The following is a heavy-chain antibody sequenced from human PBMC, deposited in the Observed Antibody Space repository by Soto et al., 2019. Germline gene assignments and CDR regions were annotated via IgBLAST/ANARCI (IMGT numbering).Heavy chain of an antibody. J-gene: IGHJ4*02. Sequence: SGPTLVNPTETLTLTCSVSGFSLTDTRMGVSWIRQAPGKALEWLAHIISNDDKSYSTSLKSRLTISKDTSKSQVVLRMTSMDPVDTGRYYCARALFYSDSDGYYFEFDYWGPGTLVTVS. V-gene: IGHV2-26*01. CDR3: ARALFYSDSDGYYFEFDY. CDR2: IISNDDK. D-gene: IGHD3-22*01. CDR1: GFSLTDTRMG.